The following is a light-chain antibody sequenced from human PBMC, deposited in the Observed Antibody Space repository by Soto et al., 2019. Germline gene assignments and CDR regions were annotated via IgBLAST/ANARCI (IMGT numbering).Light chain of an antibody. J-gene: IGLJ1*01. CDR1: SSDVGGYNY. V-gene: IGLV2-14*01. Sequence: QSARTQPVSVSGSPGQSITISCTGTSSDVGGYNYVSWYQQHPGKAPKLMIYEVSNRPSGVSIRFSGSKSGNTASLTISGLQAEDEADYYCSSYTSSSTLVFGTGTKVTVL. CDR3: SSYTSSSTLV. CDR2: EVS.